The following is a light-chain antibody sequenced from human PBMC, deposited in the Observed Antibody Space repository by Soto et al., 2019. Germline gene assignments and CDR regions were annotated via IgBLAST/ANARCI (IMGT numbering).Light chain of an antibody. V-gene: IGLV3-1*01. Sequence: SYELTQPPSVSVSPGQTASITCSGDKLGDKYACWYQQKPGQSPVLVIYQDNKRPSGIPERFSGSNSGNTATLTISGTQAMDEADYYSQAWDSNTADVVFGGGTKVTVL. CDR1: KLGDKY. CDR3: QAWDSNTADVV. J-gene: IGLJ2*01. CDR2: QDN.